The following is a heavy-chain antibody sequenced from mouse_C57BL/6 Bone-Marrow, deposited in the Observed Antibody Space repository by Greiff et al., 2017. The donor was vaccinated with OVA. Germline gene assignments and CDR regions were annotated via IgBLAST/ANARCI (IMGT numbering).Heavy chain of an antibody. D-gene: IGHD3-2*02. Sequence: QVQLQQPGAELVKPGASVKLSCKASGYTFTSYWMHWVKQRPGRGLEWIGRIDPNSGGTKYNEKFKSKATLTVDKSSSTAYMHLSSLTSEDSAVYDGDSEGRAQAGGSMDDWGKGTTVTVSS. CDR1: GYTFTSYW. V-gene: IGHV1-72*01. CDR2: IDPNSGGT. J-gene: IGHJ4*01. CDR3: DSEGRAQAGGSMDD.